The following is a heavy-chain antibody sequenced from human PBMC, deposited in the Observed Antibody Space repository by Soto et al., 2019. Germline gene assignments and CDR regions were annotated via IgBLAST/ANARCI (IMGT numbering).Heavy chain of an antibody. CDR1: XYTFTSFG. CDR2: ITAYNGDT. CDR3: ARGTRVRGIITNFDY. V-gene: IGHV1-18*01. Sequence: QVQLVQSGAEVKKPGASVKVSCKTSXYTFTSFGISWMRQAPGQGLEWMGWITAYNGDTNYAQKLQGRVSMTTDTSTNTAYMELRNLRSDDTAVYYCARGTRVRGIITNFDYWGQGTLVTVSS. D-gene: IGHD3-10*01. J-gene: IGHJ4*02.